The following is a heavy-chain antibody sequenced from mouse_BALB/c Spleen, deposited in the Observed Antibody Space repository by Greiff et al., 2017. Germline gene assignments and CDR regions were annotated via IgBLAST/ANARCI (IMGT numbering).Heavy chain of an antibody. CDR1: GYSITSDYA. D-gene: IGHD1-1*01. J-gene: IGHJ4*01. CDR2: ISYSGST. CDR3: ARSYYGSSYYYAMDY. Sequence: EVKLMESGPGLVKPSQSLSLTCTVTGYSITSDYAWNWIRQFPGNKMEWMGYISYSGSTSYNPSLKSRISITRVTSKNQFFLQLNSVTTEDKATYYCARSYYGSSYYYAMDYWGQGTSVTVSS. V-gene: IGHV3-2*02.